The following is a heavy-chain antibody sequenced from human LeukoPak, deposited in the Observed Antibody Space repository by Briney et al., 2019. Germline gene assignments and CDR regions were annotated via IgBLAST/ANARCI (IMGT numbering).Heavy chain of an antibody. V-gene: IGHV4-59*08. CDR3: ARHHSGSYSDAFDI. CDR1: GGSISSYY. CDR2: IYYSGST. J-gene: IGHJ3*02. Sequence: SETLSLTCTVSGGSISSYYWSWIRQPPGKGLEWIGYIYYSGSTNYNPSLESRLTISIDTSKNQFSLKLSSVTAADTAVYYCARHHSGSYSDAFDIWGQGTMVTVSS. D-gene: IGHD1-26*01.